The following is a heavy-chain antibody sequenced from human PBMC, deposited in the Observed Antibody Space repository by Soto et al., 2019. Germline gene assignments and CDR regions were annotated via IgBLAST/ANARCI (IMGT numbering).Heavy chain of an antibody. CDR2: INQDGGGT. CDR1: GFTFISSF. Sequence: VGSLRLSCVASGFTFISSFMGWVRQAPGKGLEWVANINQDGGGTYYVDSVEGRFTISRDNAKDSLYLQMISLRGEDTAVYYCARYFRGSGRYFFDYWGQGTLVTVSS. V-gene: IGHV3-7*03. D-gene: IGHD6-19*01. CDR3: ARYFRGSGRYFFDY. J-gene: IGHJ4*02.